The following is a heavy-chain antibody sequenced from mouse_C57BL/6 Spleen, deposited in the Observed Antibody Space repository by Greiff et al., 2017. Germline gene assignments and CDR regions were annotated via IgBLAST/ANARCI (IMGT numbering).Heavy chain of an antibody. CDR1: GYSITSGYY. CDR3: ARGDGNYVWFAY. V-gene: IGHV3-6*01. J-gene: IGHJ3*01. Sequence: DVKLVESGPGLVKPSPSLSLTCSVTGYSITSGYYWNWIRQFPGNKLEWMGYISYDGSNNSNPSLKNRISITRDTSKNQFFLKLNSVTTEDTATYYCARGDGNYVWFAYWGQGTLVTVSA. D-gene: IGHD2-1*01. CDR2: ISYDGSN.